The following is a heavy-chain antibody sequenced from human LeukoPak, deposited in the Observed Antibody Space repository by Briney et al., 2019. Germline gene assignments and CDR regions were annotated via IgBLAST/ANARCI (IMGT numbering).Heavy chain of an antibody. CDR2: ISGSGGST. J-gene: IGHJ6*02. CDR3: AKGTFDYYDSSGYYSHDYYYYGMDV. V-gene: IGHV3-23*01. CDR1: GFTFSSYA. D-gene: IGHD3-22*01. Sequence: PGASLRLSCAASGFTFSSYAMSWVRQAPGKGLEWVSAISGSGGSTYYADSVKGRFTISRDNSKNTLYLQMNSLRAEDTAVYYCAKGTFDYYDSSGYYSHDYYYYGMDVWGQGTTVTVSS.